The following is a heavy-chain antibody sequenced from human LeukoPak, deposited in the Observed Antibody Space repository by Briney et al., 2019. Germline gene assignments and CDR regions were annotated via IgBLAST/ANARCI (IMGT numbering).Heavy chain of an antibody. V-gene: IGHV3-11*04. CDR2: ISSSGSTI. CDR3: ARRSSDYYGSGSSIDY. Sequence: GGSLRLSCAASGFTFSDYYMSWIRQAPGKGLEWVSYISSSGSTIYYADSVKGRFTISRHNAKNSLYLQMNSLRAEDTAVYYCARRSSDYYGSGSSIDYWGQGTLVTVSS. CDR1: GFTFSDYY. J-gene: IGHJ4*02. D-gene: IGHD3-10*01.